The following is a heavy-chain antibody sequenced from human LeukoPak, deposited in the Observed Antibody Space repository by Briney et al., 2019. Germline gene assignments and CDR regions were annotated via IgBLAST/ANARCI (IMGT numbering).Heavy chain of an antibody. V-gene: IGHV1-69*05. D-gene: IGHD6-13*01. CDR3: ASPTAAAGTAFDY. CDR1: GGTFWNYG. Sequence: ASVKVSCKASGGTFWNYGISWVRQAPGQGLGWMGGIIPMFGTTNYAQKFQGRVTITTDESTSTAYMELSSLRSEDTAVYYCASPTAAAGTAFDYWGQGTLVTVSS. J-gene: IGHJ4*02. CDR2: IIPMFGTT.